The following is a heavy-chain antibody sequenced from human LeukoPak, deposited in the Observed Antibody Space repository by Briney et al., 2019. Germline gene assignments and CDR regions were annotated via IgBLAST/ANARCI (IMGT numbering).Heavy chain of an antibody. CDR2: ISSSSSYI. V-gene: IGHV3-21*01. J-gene: IGHJ4*02. D-gene: IGHD3-22*01. CDR1: GFTFSSYS. CDR3: ASNYYDSSGYPTEGDY. Sequence: GGSLRLSCAASGFTFSSYSMNWVRQAPGKGLEWVSSISSSSSYIYYADSVKGRFTISRDNAKNSLYLQMNSLRAEDTAVYYCASNYYDSSGYPTEGDYWGQGTLVTVSS.